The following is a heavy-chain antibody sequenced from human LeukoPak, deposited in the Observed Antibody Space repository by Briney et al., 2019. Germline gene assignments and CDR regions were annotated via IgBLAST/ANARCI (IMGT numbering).Heavy chain of an antibody. V-gene: IGHV1-69*04. D-gene: IGHD5-12*01. J-gene: IGHJ4*02. Sequence: SVKVSCKASGGTFSSYAINWVRQAPGQGLEWMGRIIPILGIANYAQKFQGRVTITADKSTSTAYMELSSLRSEDTAVYYCARDTRWLQLDHWGQGTLVTVSS. CDR3: ARDTRWLQLDH. CDR1: GGTFSSYA. CDR2: IIPILGIA.